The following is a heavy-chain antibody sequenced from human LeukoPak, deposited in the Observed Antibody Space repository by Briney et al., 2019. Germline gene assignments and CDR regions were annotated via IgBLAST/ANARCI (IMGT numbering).Heavy chain of an antibody. CDR3: ARRPYSSSRPPFDY. D-gene: IGHD6-13*01. J-gene: IGHJ4*02. V-gene: IGHV1-3*01. Sequence: KFQGRVTITRDTSASTAYMELSSLRSEDTALYYCARRPYSSSRPPFDYWGQGTLVTVSS.